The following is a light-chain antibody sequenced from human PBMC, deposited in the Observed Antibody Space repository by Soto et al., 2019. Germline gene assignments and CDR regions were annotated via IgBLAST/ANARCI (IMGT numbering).Light chain of an antibody. CDR2: QDS. Sequence: SYDLTQPPSVSVSPGQTASITCSGDKLVNKYACWYQQKPGQSPVLVIYQDSKRPSGIPERFSGSNSGNTATLTISGTQAMDEADYYCQAWDSNVVFGGGTKLTVL. V-gene: IGLV3-1*01. CDR3: QAWDSNVV. J-gene: IGLJ2*01. CDR1: KLVNKY.